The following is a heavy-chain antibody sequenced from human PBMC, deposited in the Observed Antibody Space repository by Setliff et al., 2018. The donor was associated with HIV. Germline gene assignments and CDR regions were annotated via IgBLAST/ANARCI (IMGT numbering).Heavy chain of an antibody. CDR2: IIPILGIA. D-gene: IGHD1-26*01. Sequence: ASVKVSCKASRGTFSSYGFNWVRQAPGQGLEWMGGIIPILGIANYAQKFQGRVTITADESTSTAYMELSSLRSEDTAVYYCARVGATPIDAFDIWGQGTMVTVSS. CDR1: RGTFSSYG. J-gene: IGHJ3*02. CDR3: ARVGATPIDAFDI. V-gene: IGHV1-69*10.